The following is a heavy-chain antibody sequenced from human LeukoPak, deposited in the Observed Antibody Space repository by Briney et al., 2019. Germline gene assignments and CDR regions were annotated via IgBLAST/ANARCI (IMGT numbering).Heavy chain of an antibody. J-gene: IGHJ3*02. V-gene: IGHV3-21*01. CDR2: ISSSGSYI. CDR3: ARAKQRGDGSGAFDI. Sequence: GGSLRLSCAASGFTFSSYSMNWVRQAPGKGLEWVSSISSSGSYIYYADSVKGRFTISRDNAKNSLYLQMNSLRAEDTAVYYCARAKQRGDGSGAFDIWGQGTMVTVSS. D-gene: IGHD3-10*01. CDR1: GFTFSSYS.